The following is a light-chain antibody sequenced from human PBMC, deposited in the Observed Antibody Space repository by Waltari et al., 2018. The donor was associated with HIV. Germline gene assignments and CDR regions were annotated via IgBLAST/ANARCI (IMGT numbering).Light chain of an antibody. J-gene: IGKJ2*01. CDR3: RQYDSFPYT. CDR2: QGS. CDR1: QKISSW. V-gene: IGKV1-5*01. Sequence: DIQMTQSPSTLSASVGDRVTITCRASQKISSWLAWYQQKPGKVPNLLIYQGSTLQGGVPSRVSGSGSGTDFTLTINERQSDEFGTYYCRQYDSFPYTFGPGTNLEIK.